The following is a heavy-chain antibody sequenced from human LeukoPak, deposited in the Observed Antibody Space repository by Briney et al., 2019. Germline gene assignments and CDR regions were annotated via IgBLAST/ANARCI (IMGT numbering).Heavy chain of an antibody. D-gene: IGHD6-13*01. CDR3: AKGGIGEPGALGT. CDR2: IGGHGDT. CDR1: GFTFSSYA. J-gene: IGHJ5*02. V-gene: IGHV3-23*01. Sequence: GRSLRLSCTASGFTFSSYAMTWVRQAPGKGLEWVSSIGGHGDTYYADSVKGRFTISRDNSKNTLYLQMNSLRAEDAALYYCAKGGIGEPGALGTWGQGTLVTVSA.